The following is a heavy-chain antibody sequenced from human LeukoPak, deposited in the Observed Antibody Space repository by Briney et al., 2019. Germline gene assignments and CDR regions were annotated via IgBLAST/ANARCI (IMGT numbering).Heavy chain of an antibody. D-gene: IGHD2-2*01. CDR1: GYTFTGYY. V-gene: IGHV1-2*02. CDR3: ARGGVCSSTSCYNFDY. CDR2: INPNSGGT. Sequence: ASVKVSCKASGYTFTGYYMHRVRQAPGQGLEWMGWINPNSGGTNYAQKFQGRVTMTRDTSISTAYMELSRLRSDDTAVYYCARGGVCSSTSCYNFDYWGQGTLVTVSS. J-gene: IGHJ4*02.